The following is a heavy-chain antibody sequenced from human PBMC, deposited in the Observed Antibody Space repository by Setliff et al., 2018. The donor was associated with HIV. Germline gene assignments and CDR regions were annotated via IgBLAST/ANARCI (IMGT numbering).Heavy chain of an antibody. CDR3: ARAGMGALRSLFDY. V-gene: IGHV4-30-4*08. Sequence: LSLTCTVSGGSISSGDYFLSWIRQAPGKGLEWIGCIYYSGSAYYNPSLQRRVTISVDTSKNQVSLKLNSMTAADTAIYYCARAGMGALRSLFDYWGQGTLVTVSS. J-gene: IGHJ4*02. CDR2: IYYSGSA. CDR1: GGSISSGDYF. D-gene: IGHD1-26*01.